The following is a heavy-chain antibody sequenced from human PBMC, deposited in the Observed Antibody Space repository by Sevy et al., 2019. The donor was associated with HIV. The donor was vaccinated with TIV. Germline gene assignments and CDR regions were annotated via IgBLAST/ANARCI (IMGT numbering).Heavy chain of an antibody. Sequence: GGSLRLSCAASGFTVSSSYMTWVRQPPGKGLEWVSVIYSGGSTYYADSVKGRFTISRDNSKNTLYLQMINLRADDTAVYYCARGRGVFGAVAINWFDTWGQGALVTVSS. CDR1: GFTVSSSY. CDR3: ARGRGVFGAVAINWFDT. D-gene: IGHD3-3*01. V-gene: IGHV3-53*01. J-gene: IGHJ5*02. CDR2: IYSGGST.